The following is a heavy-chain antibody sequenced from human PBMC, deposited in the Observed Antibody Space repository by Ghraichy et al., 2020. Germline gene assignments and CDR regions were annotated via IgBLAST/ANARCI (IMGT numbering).Heavy chain of an antibody. D-gene: IGHD6-19*01. CDR1: EFTPTTYG. CDR3: AAGSGWLSDS. Sequence: GGSLRLSCAASEFTPTTYGMNWVRQAPGKGLEWVAIIDQDGSEKVYVDSVRGRFTISRDNAKKSLYLQMNSLRDEDTAIYFCAAGSGWLSDSWGRGTLVTVSS. CDR2: IDQDGSEK. V-gene: IGHV3-7*03. J-gene: IGHJ4*02.